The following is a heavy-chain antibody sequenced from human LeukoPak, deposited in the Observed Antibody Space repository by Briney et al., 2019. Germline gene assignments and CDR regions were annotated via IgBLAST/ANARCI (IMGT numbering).Heavy chain of an antibody. CDR1: GFTFSSYA. CDR3: AKDKFRWLRYFDY. D-gene: IGHD5-12*01. J-gene: IGHJ4*02. V-gene: IGHV3-23*01. CDR2: ITGSGSYI. Sequence: GGSLRLSCAASGFTFSSYAMNWVRQTPGKGLEWVSSITGSGSYIYYTDSVKGRFTISRDNSKNTLYLQMNSLRAEDTAVYYCAKDKFRWLRYFDYWGQGTLVTVSS.